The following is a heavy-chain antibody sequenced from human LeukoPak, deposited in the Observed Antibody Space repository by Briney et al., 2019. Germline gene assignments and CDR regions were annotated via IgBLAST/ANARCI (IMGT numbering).Heavy chain of an antibody. CDR3: AKGVGGYCSSTDCRAYDN. D-gene: IGHD2-2*01. CDR2: ISGSGDGT. J-gene: IGHJ4*02. CDR1: GFIFSSYA. Sequence: GGSLRLSCAASGFIFSSYAMNWGRQAPGKGLEWVSAISGSGDGTYYADSVNGRFTVSRDNPKNTLYLQMNILRAEDSAVYYRAKGVGGYCSSTDCRAYDNWGQGTLVTVSS. V-gene: IGHV3-23*01.